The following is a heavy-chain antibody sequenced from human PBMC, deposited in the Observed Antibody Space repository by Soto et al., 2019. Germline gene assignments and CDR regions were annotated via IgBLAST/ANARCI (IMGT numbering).Heavy chain of an antibody. CDR2: ISVNGRDR. CDR3: AKVTLPGVVDGMDV. Sequence: PGGSLRLSCAASGFSLSDYWMHWVRQVPGKGLLWVSRISVNGRDRTYADSVKGRFTISRDNAKNTLYLQMNTLRAEDTAVYYCAKVTLPGVVDGMDVWGQGTTVTVS. D-gene: IGHD3-10*01. CDR1: GFSLSDYW. J-gene: IGHJ6*02. V-gene: IGHV3-74*03.